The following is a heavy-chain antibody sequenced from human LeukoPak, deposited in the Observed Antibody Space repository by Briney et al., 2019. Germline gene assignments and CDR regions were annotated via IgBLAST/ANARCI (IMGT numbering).Heavy chain of an antibody. D-gene: IGHD2-15*01. CDR3: ARVSYCSGGSCYSGRAFDI. V-gene: IGHV3-74*01. CDR2: INTDGSST. CDR1: GFTFSTYW. J-gene: IGHJ3*02. Sequence: GGSLRLSCAASGFTFSTYWMHWVRQAPGKGLVWVSRINTDGSSTYYADSVKGRFTISRDNAKNTLYLQMNSLRAEDTAVYYCARVSYCSGGSCYSGRAFDIWGQGTMVTVPS.